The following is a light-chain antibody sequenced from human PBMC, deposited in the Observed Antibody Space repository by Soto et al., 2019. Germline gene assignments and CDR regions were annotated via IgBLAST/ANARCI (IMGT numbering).Light chain of an antibody. V-gene: IGKV1-39*01. CDR2: AAS. CDR1: QSIRNY. Sequence: IHMTQTHTSLSASVGDIFQITCRASQSIRNYLNWYQKKPGKAPKILIYAASSFQSGVPSRISGSGSGTDFTLTISSLTPEDCSTYYCRQSYSSLAFGQGTRLEIK. J-gene: IGKJ5*01. CDR3: RQSYSSLA.